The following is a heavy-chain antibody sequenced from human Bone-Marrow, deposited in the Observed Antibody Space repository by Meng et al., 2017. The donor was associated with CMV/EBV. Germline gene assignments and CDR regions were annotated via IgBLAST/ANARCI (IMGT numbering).Heavy chain of an antibody. CDR2: ISYDGSKT. Sequence: GESLKISCAASGFTFSSYAMHWVRQAPGKGLEWLAVISYDGSKTYYTDSVKGRFTVSRDNSKNTMYLQMNSLKPEDTALYYCAKDVGRSHRYGMDVWGPGHTVTGAS. V-gene: IGHV3-30-3*01. J-gene: IGHJ6*02. CDR3: AKDVGRSHRYGMDV. D-gene: IGHD1-26*01. CDR1: GFTFSSYA.